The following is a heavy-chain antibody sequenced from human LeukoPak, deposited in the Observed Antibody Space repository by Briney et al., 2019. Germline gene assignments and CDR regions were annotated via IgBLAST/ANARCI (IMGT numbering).Heavy chain of an antibody. CDR1: GFTFSSYA. J-gene: IGHJ6*02. CDR3: ARDRNDYGVDYYYGMDV. D-gene: IGHD4-17*01. V-gene: IGHV3-30*04. CDR2: ISYDGSNK. Sequence: GGSLRLSCAASGFTFSSYAMHWVRQAPGKGLEWVAVISYDGSNKYYADSVKGRFTISRDDSKNTLYLQMNSLRAEDTAVYYCARDRNDYGVDYYYGMDVWGQGTTVTVSS.